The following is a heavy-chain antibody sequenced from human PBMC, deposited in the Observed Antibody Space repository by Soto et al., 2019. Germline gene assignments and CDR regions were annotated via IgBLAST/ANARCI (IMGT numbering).Heavy chain of an antibody. D-gene: IGHD6-6*01. Sequence: ASVKVSCKASGYTFTSYYMHWVRQAPGQGLEWMGIINPSGGSTSYAQKFQGRVTMTRDTSTSTVYMELSSLRSEDTAVYYCAKFSAPSIYTISSVPDYWGLGTLVTVSS. J-gene: IGHJ4*02. CDR2: INPSGGST. CDR3: AKFSAPSIYTISSVPDY. CDR1: GYTFTSYY. V-gene: IGHV1-46*01.